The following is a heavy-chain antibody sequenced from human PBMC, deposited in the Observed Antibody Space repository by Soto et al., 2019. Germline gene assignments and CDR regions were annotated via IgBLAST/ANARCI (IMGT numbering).Heavy chain of an antibody. Sequence: SETLSLTCTVSGGSISSYYWSWIRQPPGKGLEWIGYIYYSGSTNYNPSLKSRVTISVDTSKNQFSLKLSSVTAADTAVYYCARLGFKRTTVTTRGFDYWGQGTLVTVSS. CDR1: GGSISSYY. D-gene: IGHD4-17*01. CDR2: IYYSGST. CDR3: ARLGFKRTTVTTRGFDY. V-gene: IGHV4-59*08. J-gene: IGHJ4*02.